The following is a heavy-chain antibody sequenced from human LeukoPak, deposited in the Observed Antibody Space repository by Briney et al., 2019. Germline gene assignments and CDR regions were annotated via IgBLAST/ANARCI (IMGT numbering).Heavy chain of an antibody. Sequence: GGSLRLSCAASGFTFDDYAMHWVRQAPGKGLEWVSGISWNSGSIGYADSVKGRFTISRDNAKNSLYLQMNSLRAEDTAVYYCARDMAHGDYYDYWGQGTLVTVSS. V-gene: IGHV3-9*01. D-gene: IGHD4-17*01. J-gene: IGHJ4*02. CDR2: ISWNSGSI. CDR3: ARDMAHGDYYDY. CDR1: GFTFDDYA.